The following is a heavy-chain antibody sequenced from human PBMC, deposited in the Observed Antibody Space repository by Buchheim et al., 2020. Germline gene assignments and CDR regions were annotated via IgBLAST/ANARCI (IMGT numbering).Heavy chain of an antibody. CDR1: GFTFSNYA. D-gene: IGHD6-13*01. V-gene: IGHV3-23*01. CDR3: AKGIAAAVNY. J-gene: IGHJ4*02. Sequence: EVQLLESGGGLVQPGGSLRLSCAASGFTFSNYAMNWVRQAPGKGLEWVSAISGSGGATYYADSVKGRFTVSRANSENTPYLQMNSLRADDTAVYYCAKGIAAAVNYWGQGTL. CDR2: ISGSGGAT.